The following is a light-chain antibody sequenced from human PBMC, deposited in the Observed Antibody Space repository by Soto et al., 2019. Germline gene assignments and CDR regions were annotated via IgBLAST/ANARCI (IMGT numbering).Light chain of an antibody. CDR3: QQYTNSPEWT. CDR2: GAS. CDR1: QSVGGNF. J-gene: IGKJ1*01. V-gene: IGKV3-20*01. Sequence: EIVLTQSPGTLSLSPGERATLSCRASQSVGGNFLAWYQQKPGQAPRLLIYGASTRATGIPDRFSGSGSGTDSTLTISRLEPEDFAVYHCQQYTNSPEWTFGQGTKVEIK.